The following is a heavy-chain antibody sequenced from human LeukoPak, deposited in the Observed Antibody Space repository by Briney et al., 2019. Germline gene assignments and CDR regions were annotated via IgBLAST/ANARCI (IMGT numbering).Heavy chain of an antibody. J-gene: IGHJ4*02. CDR1: GFTFSSYA. Sequence: GGSLRLSCAASGFTFSSYAMHWVRQAPGKGLEWVAVIWYDGSNKYYADSVKGRFTISRDNSKNTLYLQMNSLRAEDTAVYYCGRAAYSGNSDVNYWGQGTLVTVSS. D-gene: IGHD3-22*01. CDR2: IWYDGSNK. V-gene: IGHV3-33*08. CDR3: GRAAYSGNSDVNY.